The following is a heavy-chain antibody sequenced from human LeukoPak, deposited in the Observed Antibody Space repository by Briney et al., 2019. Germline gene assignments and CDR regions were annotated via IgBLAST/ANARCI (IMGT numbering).Heavy chain of an antibody. V-gene: IGHV1-69*13. J-gene: IGHJ4*02. CDR3: ARDAYYYDSSGYEYYFDY. D-gene: IGHD3-22*01. CDR2: IIPIFGTA. CDR1: GGTFSSYA. Sequence: GASVTVSCKASGGTFSSYAISWVRQAPGQGLEWMGGIIPIFGTANYAQKFQGRVTITADESTSTAYMELSSLRSEDTAVYYCARDAYYYDSSGYEYYFDYWGQGTLVTVSS.